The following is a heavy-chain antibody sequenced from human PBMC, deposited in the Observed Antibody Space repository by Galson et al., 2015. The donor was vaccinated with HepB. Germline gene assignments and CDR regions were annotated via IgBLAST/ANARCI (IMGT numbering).Heavy chain of an antibody. CDR2: ISSNGGST. Sequence: SLRLSCAASGFTFSSYAMHWVRQAPGKGLEYVSAISSNGGSTYYADSVKGRFTISRDNSKNTLYLQMSSLRAEDTAVYYCVKDRGAGIRISVYNWFDPWGQGTLVTVSS. CDR1: GFTFSSYA. J-gene: IGHJ5*02. CDR3: VKDRGAGIRISVYNWFDP. D-gene: IGHD3-3*01. V-gene: IGHV3-64D*09.